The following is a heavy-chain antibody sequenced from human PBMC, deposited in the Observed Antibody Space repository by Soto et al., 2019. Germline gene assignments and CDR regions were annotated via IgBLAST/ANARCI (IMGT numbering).Heavy chain of an antibody. D-gene: IGHD2-2*01. CDR2: ISGYNGNT. J-gene: IGHJ5*02. CDR3: ARDEVPAAYWLDR. V-gene: IGHV1-18*01. Sequence: ASVKVSCKASGYIFINYGITWVRQAPGQGLEWMGWISGYNGNTKYADNLQGRVTMTTDTSTTTAYMELRSLRSDDTAVYYCARDEVPAAYWLDRWGQGTLVTVSS. CDR1: GYIFINYG.